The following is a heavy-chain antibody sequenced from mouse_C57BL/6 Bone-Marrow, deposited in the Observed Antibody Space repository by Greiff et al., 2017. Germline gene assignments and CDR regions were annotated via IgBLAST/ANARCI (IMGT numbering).Heavy chain of an antibody. J-gene: IGHJ2*01. CDR2: ISSGGSYT. CDR3: ASHYYGSSYDYFDY. V-gene: IGHV5-6*01. Sequence: EVMLVESGGDLVKPGGSLKLSCAASGFTFSSYGMSWVRQTPDKRLEWVATISSGGSYTYYPDSVKGRFTISRDNAKNTLYLQMSSLKSEDTAMYYCASHYYGSSYDYFDYGGQGTTLTVSS. CDR1: GFTFSSYG. D-gene: IGHD1-1*01.